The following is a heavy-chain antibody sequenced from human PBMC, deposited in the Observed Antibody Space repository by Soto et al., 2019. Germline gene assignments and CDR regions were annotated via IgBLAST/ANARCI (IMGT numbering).Heavy chain of an antibody. CDR2: INHSGST. Sequence: SETLSLTCAVYGGSFSGYYWSWIRQPPGKGLEWIGEINHSGSTNYNPSLKSRVTISVDTSKNQFSLKLSSVTAADTAVYYCARARLGYCSGGSCYSHYYGIDVWGQGTTVTVSS. D-gene: IGHD2-15*01. CDR3: ARARLGYCSGGSCYSHYYGIDV. V-gene: IGHV4-34*01. CDR1: GGSFSGYY. J-gene: IGHJ6*02.